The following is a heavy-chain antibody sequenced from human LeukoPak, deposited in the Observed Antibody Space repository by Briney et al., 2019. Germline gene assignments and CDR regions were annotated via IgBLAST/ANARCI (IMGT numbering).Heavy chain of an antibody. CDR1: GFTFSSYS. V-gene: IGHV3-7*02. Sequence: PGGSLRLSCVVSGFTFSSYSMNWVRQAPGKGLEWVANIRQDGSEKYYVDSVKGRFIISRDNAKNSLYLQMNSLRVEDTAVYYCASSRGTFANDWGQGTLVTVSS. CDR2: IRQDGSEK. CDR3: ASSRGTFAND. J-gene: IGHJ4*02. D-gene: IGHD6-13*01.